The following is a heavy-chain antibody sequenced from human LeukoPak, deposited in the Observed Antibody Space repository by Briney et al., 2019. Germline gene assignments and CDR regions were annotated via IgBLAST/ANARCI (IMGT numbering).Heavy chain of an antibody. CDR3: ARDAWYHRGAFDI. D-gene: IGHD1-14*01. V-gene: IGHV4-38-2*02. CDR1: GYSISSGYY. CDR2: IYHSGST. Sequence: SETLSLTCTVSGYSISSGYYWGWIRQPPGKGLEWIGSIYHSGSTYYNPFLKSRVTISVDTSKNQFSLKLSSVTAADTAVYYCARDAWYHRGAFDIWGQGTMVTVSS. J-gene: IGHJ3*02.